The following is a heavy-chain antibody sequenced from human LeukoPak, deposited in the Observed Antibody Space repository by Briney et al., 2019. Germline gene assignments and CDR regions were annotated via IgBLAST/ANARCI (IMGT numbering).Heavy chain of an antibody. CDR1: GFTFSSYS. CDR2: ISSSSSYI. Sequence: GGSLRLSCAASGFTFSSYSMNWVRQAPGKGLEWVSSISSSSSYIYYADSVKGRFTISRDNAKNSLFLQMNSLRAEDTAVYYCARDFFASGDYPTFDYWGQGTLVTVSS. CDR3: ARDFFASGDYPTFDY. V-gene: IGHV3-21*01. D-gene: IGHD7-27*01. J-gene: IGHJ4*02.